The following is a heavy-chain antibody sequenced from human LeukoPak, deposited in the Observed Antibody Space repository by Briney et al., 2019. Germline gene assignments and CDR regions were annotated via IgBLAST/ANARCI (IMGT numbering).Heavy chain of an antibody. J-gene: IGHJ4*02. Sequence: ASVKVSCKAPGGTFSSYAISWVRQATGQGLEWMGWMNPNSGNTGYAQKFQGRVTMTRNTSISTAYMELSSLRSEDTAVYYCARGRISGFDYWGQGTLVTVSS. CDR2: MNPNSGNT. V-gene: IGHV1-8*02. CDR3: ARGRISGFDY. D-gene: IGHD6-19*01. CDR1: GGTFSSYA.